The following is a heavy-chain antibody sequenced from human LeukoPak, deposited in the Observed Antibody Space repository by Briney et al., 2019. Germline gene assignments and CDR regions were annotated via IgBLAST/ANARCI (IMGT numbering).Heavy chain of an antibody. CDR3: ASEGSTVTAGDDAFDI. V-gene: IGHV3-30-3*01. CDR2: ISYDGSNK. CDR1: GFTFSSYA. J-gene: IGHJ3*02. D-gene: IGHD4-17*01. Sequence: PGRSLRLSCAASGFTFSSYAMHWVRQAPGKGLEWVAVISYDGSNKYYADSVKGRFTISRDNSKNTLYLQMNSLRAEDTAVYYCASEGSTVTAGDDAFDIWGQGTMVTVSS.